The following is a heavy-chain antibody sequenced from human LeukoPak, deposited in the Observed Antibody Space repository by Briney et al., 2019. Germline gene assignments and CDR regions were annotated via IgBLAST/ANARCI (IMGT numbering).Heavy chain of an antibody. D-gene: IGHD3-22*01. V-gene: IGHV4-59*01. CDR3: ARVTGYMIEDYFDY. Sequence: PSETLSLTCTVSGGSISSYYWSRIWQPPGKGLEWIGYIYYSGSTNYNPSLKSRVTISVDTSKNQFSLRLSSVTAADTAVYYCARVTGYMIEDYFDYWGQGTLVTVSS. CDR1: GGSISSYY. J-gene: IGHJ4*02. CDR2: IYYSGST.